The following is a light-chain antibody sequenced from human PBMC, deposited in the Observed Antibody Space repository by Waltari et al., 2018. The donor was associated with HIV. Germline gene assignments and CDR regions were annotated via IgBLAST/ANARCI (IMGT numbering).Light chain of an antibody. J-gene: IGLJ2*01. CDR2: EVS. CDR3: CSYASGSTVL. CDR1: SSAVGGYNL. V-gene: IGLV2-23*02. Sequence: QSALTQPASVSGSLGQSITISCTGTSSAVGGYNLVSWYQHHPGKAPKLIIYEVSKRPSGVAYRFSGSKSGTTASLTISGLQAEDEGDYFCCSYASGSTVLFGGGTKLTVL.